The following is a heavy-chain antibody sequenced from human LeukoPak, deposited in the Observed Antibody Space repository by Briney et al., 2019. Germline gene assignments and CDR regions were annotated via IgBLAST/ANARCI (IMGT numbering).Heavy chain of an antibody. D-gene: IGHD3-22*01. CDR1: GGTFSSYA. CDR2: IIPIFGIA. V-gene: IGHV1-69*04. J-gene: IGHJ3*02. CDR3: ARDDSSGYSVDIEDAFDI. Sequence: ASVKVSCKASGGTFSSYAISWVRQAPGQGLEWMGRIIPIFGIANYAQKFQGRVTITADKSTSTAYMELSSLRSEDMAVYYCARDDSSGYSVDIEDAFDIWGQGTMVTVSS.